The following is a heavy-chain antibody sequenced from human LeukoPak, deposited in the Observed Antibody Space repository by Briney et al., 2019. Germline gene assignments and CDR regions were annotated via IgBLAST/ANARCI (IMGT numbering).Heavy chain of an antibody. V-gene: IGHV3-9*01. CDR2: ISWNSGSI. J-gene: IGHJ4*02. CDR3: ARDRPVVGTV. Sequence: PGGSLRLSCAASGFTFDDYAMHWVRQAPGKGLEWVSGISWNSGSIGYADSVKGRFTISRDNAKNSLYLQMNSLRAEDTAVYYCARDRPVVGTVWGQGTLVTVSS. CDR1: GFTFDDYA. D-gene: IGHD6-19*01.